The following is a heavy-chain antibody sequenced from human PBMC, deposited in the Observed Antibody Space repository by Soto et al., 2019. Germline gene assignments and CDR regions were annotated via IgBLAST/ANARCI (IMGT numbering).Heavy chain of an antibody. CDR2: ISGSGGST. V-gene: IGHV3-23*01. CDR1: GFTFSSYA. CDR3: AKDTTMVRGVIISAAFDI. Sequence: GGSLRLSCAASGFTFSSYAMSWVRQAPGKGLEWVSAISGSGGSTYYADSVKGRFTISRDNPKNTLYLQMNSLRAEDTAVYYCAKDTTMVRGVIISAAFDIWGQGTMVTVSS. D-gene: IGHD3-10*01. J-gene: IGHJ3*02.